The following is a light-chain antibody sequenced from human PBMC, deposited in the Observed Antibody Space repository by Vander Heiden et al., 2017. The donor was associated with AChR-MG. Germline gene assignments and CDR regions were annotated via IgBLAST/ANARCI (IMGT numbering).Light chain of an antibody. V-gene: IGKV3-20*01. J-gene: IGKJ1*01. CDR2: GAS. CDR1: QSVSSSY. Sequence: EIVLTQSPGTLSLSPGESATLSCRASQSVSSSYLAWYQQKPGQAPRLLIYGASYRLTGIPDMFGGSGSGTDFTLTIRRLEPEDFAVYYCQYYGPSPGWTFGQGTTVEIK. CDR3: QYYGPSPGWT.